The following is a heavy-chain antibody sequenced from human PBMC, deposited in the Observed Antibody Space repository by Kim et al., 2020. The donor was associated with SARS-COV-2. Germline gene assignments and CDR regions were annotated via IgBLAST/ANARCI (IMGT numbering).Heavy chain of an antibody. J-gene: IGHJ4*02. CDR1: DGSISSRGYY. Sequence: SETLSLTCTVSDGSISSRGYYWGWIRQPPGNGLEWIGSVYYTGNTYYTPSLKSRLTISVDTSKNQFSLKLKSVTAADTAVYYCARHFRGTSMQFLGLYQLDYWVQGILVTVSS. CDR3: ARHFRGTSMQFLGLYQLDY. CDR2: VYYTGNT. D-gene: IGHD2-2*02. V-gene: IGHV4-39*01.